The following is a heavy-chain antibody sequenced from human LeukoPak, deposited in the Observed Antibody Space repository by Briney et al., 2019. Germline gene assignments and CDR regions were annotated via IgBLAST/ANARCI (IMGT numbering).Heavy chain of an antibody. CDR2: ITGSGDGP. D-gene: IGHD6-13*01. CDR1: GFTFSNYA. J-gene: IGHJ4*02. V-gene: IGHV3-23*01. Sequence: GGSLRLSCAASGFTFSNYAMSWVRQAPGQGLEWVSAITGSGDGPYYAASVKGRFTISRDNAKNSLYLQMNSLRAEDTAVYYCARGIAAAGTGDYWGQGTLVTVSS. CDR3: ARGIAAAGTGDY.